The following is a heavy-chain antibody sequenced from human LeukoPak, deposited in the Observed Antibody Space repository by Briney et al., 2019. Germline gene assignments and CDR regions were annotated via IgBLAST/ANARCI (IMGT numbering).Heavy chain of an antibody. J-gene: IGHJ6*02. CDR1: GFTFDGYA. D-gene: IGHD6-19*01. CDR2: ISWNSGSI. Sequence: GRSLRLSCAASGFTFDGYAMHWVRQAPGKGLEWVSGISWNSGSIGYADSVKGRFTISRDNAKNSLYLQMNSLRAEDTALYYCAKVAPVAGLDVWGQGTTVTVSS. V-gene: IGHV3-9*01. CDR3: AKVAPVAGLDV.